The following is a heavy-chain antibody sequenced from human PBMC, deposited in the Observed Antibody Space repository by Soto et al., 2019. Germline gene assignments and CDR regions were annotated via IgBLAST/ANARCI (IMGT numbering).Heavy chain of an antibody. CDR3: ARVAFSDARGTYFLDY. D-gene: IGHD2-15*01. CDR2: IYYSGTT. CDR1: GGSLNNRDYY. J-gene: IGHJ4*02. V-gene: IGHV4-30-4*02. Sequence: ASETLSLTCTVSGGSLNNRDYYWSWVRQPPGKGLEWIGHIYYSGTTYYNPSLKSRLTMSVDTSKNQFSLMLGSVTAADTAVYYCARVAFSDARGTYFLDYWGPGALVTVSS.